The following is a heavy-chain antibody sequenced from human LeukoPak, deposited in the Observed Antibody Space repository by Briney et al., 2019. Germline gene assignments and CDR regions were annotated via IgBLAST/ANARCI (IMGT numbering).Heavy chain of an antibody. CDR2: ISSSGSTI. D-gene: IGHD3-22*01. V-gene: IGHV3-11*01. Sequence: PGGSLGLSCAASGFTFSDYYMSWIRQAPGKGLEWVSYISSSGSTIYYADSVKGRFTISRDNAKNSLYLQMNSLRAEDTAAYYCARAYYYDWFDPWGQGTLVTVSS. J-gene: IGHJ5*02. CDR3: ARAYYYDWFDP. CDR1: GFTFSDYY.